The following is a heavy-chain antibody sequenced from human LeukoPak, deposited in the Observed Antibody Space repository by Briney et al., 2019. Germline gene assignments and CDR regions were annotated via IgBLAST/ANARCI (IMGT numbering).Heavy chain of an antibody. D-gene: IGHD1-14*01. CDR1: GFTFSGYG. V-gene: IGHV3-7*01. J-gene: IGHJ6*02. Sequence: PGGSLRLSCATSGFTFSGYGMHWVRQAPGKGLEWVANIKQDGSEEHYVDSVKGRFTVSRDNARNPLFLQMNSLRVEDTAVYYCATYKRWVAGDVWGQGTTVSVSS. CDR2: IKQDGSEE. CDR3: ATYKRWVAGDV.